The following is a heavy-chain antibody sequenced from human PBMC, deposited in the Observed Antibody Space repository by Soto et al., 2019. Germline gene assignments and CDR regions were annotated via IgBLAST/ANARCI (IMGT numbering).Heavy chain of an antibody. CDR3: ARVIVEGGNLLVDY. CDR2: IYYSGST. J-gene: IGHJ4*02. V-gene: IGHV4-31*03. Sequence: SETLSLTCTVSGGSISSGGYYWSWIRQHPGKGLEWIGYIYYSGSTYYNPSLKSRVTISVDMSKNQFSLKLRSVTAPATAVYYCARVIVEGGNLLVDYWGQGTLVTVSS. CDR1: GGSISSGGYY. D-gene: IGHD2-15*01.